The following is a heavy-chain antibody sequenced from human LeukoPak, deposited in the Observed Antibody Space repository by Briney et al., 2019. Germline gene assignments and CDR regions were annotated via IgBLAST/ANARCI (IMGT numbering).Heavy chain of an antibody. J-gene: IGHJ4*02. D-gene: IGHD2-15*01. CDR3: AKDRKGKGGYYFDY. V-gene: IGHV3-23*01. CDR1: GFTFSSYT. CDR2: IHNGGGTT. Sequence: GGSLRLSCTASGFTFSSYTMNWVRQAPGKGLEWVSAIHNGGGTTSYADSVKGRFTISRDNSKSTLYLQMNSLRAEDTAVYYCAKDRKGKGGYYFDYWGQGTLVTVSS.